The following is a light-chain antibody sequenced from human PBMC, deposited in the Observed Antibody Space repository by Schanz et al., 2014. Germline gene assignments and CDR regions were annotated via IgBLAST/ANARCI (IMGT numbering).Light chain of an antibody. J-gene: IGLJ2*01. CDR3: QSYDSSLSGVV. CDR1: RSNIGGNN. CDR2: GNS. Sequence: QSVLTQPPSASGTPGQRVTISCSGSRSNIGGNNVNWYQQFPGTAPKLLIYGNSNRPSGVPDRFSGSKSGTSASLAITGLQAEDEADYYCQSYDSSLSGVVFGGGTKLTVL. V-gene: IGLV1-40*01.